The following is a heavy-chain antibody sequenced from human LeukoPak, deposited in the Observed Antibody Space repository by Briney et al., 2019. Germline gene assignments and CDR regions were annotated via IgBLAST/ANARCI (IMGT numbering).Heavy chain of an antibody. CDR3: AREDPQTAVPEGMDV. J-gene: IGHJ6*02. CDR1: GGSIGYYY. CDR2: IYYSGTT. V-gene: IGHV4-59*01. Sequence: SETLSLTCTVSGGSIGYYYWSWIRQSPGKGLEWIGYIYYSGTTNYNPSLKSRVTISVDTSKNQFSLQLRSVTAADTAVYFCAREDPQTAVPEGMDVWGQGTTVTVSS. D-gene: IGHD4-17*01.